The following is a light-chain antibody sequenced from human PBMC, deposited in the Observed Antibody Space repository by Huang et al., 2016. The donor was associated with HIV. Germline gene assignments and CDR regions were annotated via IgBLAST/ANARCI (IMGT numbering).Light chain of an antibody. V-gene: IGKV3-15*01. CDR1: QNINTN. CDR2: AAS. CDR3: QQYKDWPRS. J-gene: IGKJ1*01. Sequence: EIVLTQSPGTLSVAPGERATLSCRPSQNINTNLAWFQQKPGQSPRLLIYAASTRTADFPARFSGSGSRTEFTLTISSLQSEDIAVYYCQQYKDWPRSFGQGTKVEIK.